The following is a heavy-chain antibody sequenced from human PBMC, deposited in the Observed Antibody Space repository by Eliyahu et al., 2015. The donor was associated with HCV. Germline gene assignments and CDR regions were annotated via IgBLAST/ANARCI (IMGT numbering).Heavy chain of an antibody. Sequence: SSYGMHWVRQAPGKGLEWVAVISYDGSNKYYADSVKGRFTISRDNSKNTLYLQMNSLRAEDTAVYYCAKGFLTDSSGEDYFDYWGQGTLVTVSS. CDR1: SSYG. J-gene: IGHJ4*02. CDR3: AKGFLTDSSGEDYFDY. V-gene: IGHV3-30*18. D-gene: IGHD3-22*01. CDR2: ISYDGSNK.